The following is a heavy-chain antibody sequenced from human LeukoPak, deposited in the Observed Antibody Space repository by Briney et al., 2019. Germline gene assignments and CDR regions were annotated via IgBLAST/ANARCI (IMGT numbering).Heavy chain of an antibody. CDR2: IYHSGST. V-gene: IGHV4-38-2*01. J-gene: IGHJ4*02. D-gene: IGHD6-19*01. CDR3: ARLGLTGYSSGWYY. CDR1: GYFISSGYY. Sequence: SETLSLPFAVSGYFISSGYYWGWLRQPPGKGLEWIGSIYHSGSTYYNPSLKSRVTISVDTSKNKFSLKLSSVTAADTAVYYCARLGLTGYSSGWYYWGQGTLVTVSS.